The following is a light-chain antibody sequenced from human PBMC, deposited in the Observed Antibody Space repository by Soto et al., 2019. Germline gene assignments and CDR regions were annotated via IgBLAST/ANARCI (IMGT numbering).Light chain of an antibody. CDR3: SSYAGRSTFYV. V-gene: IGLV2-23*01. CDR1: SSDVGSYNL. CDR2: EGS. J-gene: IGLJ1*01. Sequence: QSVLTQPASVSGSPGQSITISCTGTSSDVGSYNLVSWYQQHPGKAPKLMIYEGSKRPSGVSNRFSGSKSGNTASLTISGLQAEDEADYYCSSYAGRSTFYVFGTGTKVTVL.